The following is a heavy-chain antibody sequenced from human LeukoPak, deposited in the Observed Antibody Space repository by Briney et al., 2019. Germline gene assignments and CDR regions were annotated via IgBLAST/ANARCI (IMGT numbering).Heavy chain of an antibody. CDR1: GGSISSYY. CDR3: AREARCSGGSCYSYWFGP. J-gene: IGHJ5*02. Sequence: SETLSLTCTVSGGSISSYYWSWIRQPPGKGLEWIGYIYYSGSTNYNPSLKSRVTISVDTSKNQFPLKLSSVTAADTAVYYCAREARCSGGSCYSYWFGPWGQGTLVTVSS. CDR2: IYYSGST. V-gene: IGHV4-59*01. D-gene: IGHD2-15*01.